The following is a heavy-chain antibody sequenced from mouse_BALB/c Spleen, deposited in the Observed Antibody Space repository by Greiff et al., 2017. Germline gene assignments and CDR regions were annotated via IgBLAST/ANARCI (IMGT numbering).Heavy chain of an antibody. CDR3: ARYGSSYGFAY. CDR1: GFTFSSYA. J-gene: IGHJ3*01. Sequence: EVQLVESGGGLVKPGGSLKLSCAASGFTFSSYAMSWVRQTPEKRLEWVASISSGGSTYYPDSVKGRFTISRDNARNILYLQMSSLRSEDTAMYYCARYGSSYGFAYWGQGTLVTVSA. CDR2: ISSGGST. D-gene: IGHD1-1*01. V-gene: IGHV5-6-5*01.